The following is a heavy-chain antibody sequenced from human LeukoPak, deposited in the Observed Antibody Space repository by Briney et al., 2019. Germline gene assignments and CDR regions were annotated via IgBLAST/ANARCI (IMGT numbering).Heavy chain of an antibody. V-gene: IGHV3-48*01. D-gene: IGHD2-15*01. Sequence: GGSLRLSCAASGFTFSSYSMNWVRQAPWKGLEWVSYISSSSTIYYADSVKGRFTISRDNAKNSLYLQMNSLRAEDTAVYYCARESSGGGLAYWGQGTLVTVSS. CDR2: ISSSSTI. CDR1: GFTFSSYS. CDR3: ARESSGGGLAY. J-gene: IGHJ4*02.